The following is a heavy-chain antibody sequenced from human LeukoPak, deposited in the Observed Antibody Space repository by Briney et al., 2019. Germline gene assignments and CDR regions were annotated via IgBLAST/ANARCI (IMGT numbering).Heavy chain of an antibody. V-gene: IGHV1-69*04. CDR2: IIPILGIA. J-gene: IGHJ5*02. CDR1: GGTFSSYA. CDR3: ARDSGYYDSSGYDIPRFDP. D-gene: IGHD3-22*01. Sequence: GASVTVSCKASGGTFSSYAISWVRQAPGQGLEWMGRIIPILGIANYAQKFQGRVTITADKSTSTAYMELSSLRSEDTAVYYCARDSGYYDSSGYDIPRFDPWGQGTLVTVSS.